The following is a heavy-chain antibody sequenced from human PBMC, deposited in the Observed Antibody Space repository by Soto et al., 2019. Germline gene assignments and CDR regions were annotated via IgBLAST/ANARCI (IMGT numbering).Heavy chain of an antibody. CDR2: ISGSGGST. Sequence: PGGSLRLSCAASGVTFSSYAMSWVRQAPGKGLEWVSAISGSGGSTYYADSVKGRFTISRDNSKNTLYLQMNSLRAEDTAVYYCAKDLYSSSWPAEYFQHWGQGTLVTVSS. J-gene: IGHJ1*01. CDR1: GVTFSSYA. CDR3: AKDLYSSSWPAEYFQH. D-gene: IGHD6-13*01. V-gene: IGHV3-23*01.